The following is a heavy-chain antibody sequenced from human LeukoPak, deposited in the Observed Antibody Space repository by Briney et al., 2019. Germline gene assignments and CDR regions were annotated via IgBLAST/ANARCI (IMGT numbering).Heavy chain of an antibody. CDR3: ARGATYQRQALAY. CDR2: VNPTSYNQ. V-gene: IGHV1-8*03. CDR1: GYSFNEYD. D-gene: IGHD5-12*01. J-gene: IGHJ4*02. Sequence: AWVESSCKASGYSFNEYDINWVRQAAGQGAGLMGGVNPTSYNQAYTETFQPRLTLTTHTSTTTVYMQLSTLTSEDTALYYCARGATYQRQALAYWGQGTLVIVSS.